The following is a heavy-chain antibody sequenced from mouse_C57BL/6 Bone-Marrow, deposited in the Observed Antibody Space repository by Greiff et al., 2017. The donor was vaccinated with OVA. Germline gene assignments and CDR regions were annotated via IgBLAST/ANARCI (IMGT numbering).Heavy chain of an antibody. CDR2: ISSGSSTI. D-gene: IGHD2-4*01. Sequence: EVKLVESGGGLVKPGGSLKLSCAASGFTFSDYGMHWVRQAPEKGLEWVAYISSGSSTIYYADTVKGRFTISRDNAKNTLFLQMTSLRSEDTAMYDCARGDYDYFDYWGQGTTLTVSS. CDR3: ARGDYDYFDY. J-gene: IGHJ2*01. CDR1: GFTFSDYG. V-gene: IGHV5-17*01.